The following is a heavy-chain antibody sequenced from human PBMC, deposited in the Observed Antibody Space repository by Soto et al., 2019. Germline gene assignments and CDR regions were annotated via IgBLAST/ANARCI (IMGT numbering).Heavy chain of an antibody. D-gene: IGHD6-19*01. Sequence: PSETLSLTCTVSGGSVSSGSYYWSWIRQPPGKGLEWIGYIYYSGSTNYNPSLKSRVTISVDTSKNQFSLKLSSVTAADTAVYYCARSAVVFFDYWGQGTLVTVSS. CDR1: GGSVSSGSYY. J-gene: IGHJ4*02. V-gene: IGHV4-61*01. CDR3: ARSAVVFFDY. CDR2: IYYSGST.